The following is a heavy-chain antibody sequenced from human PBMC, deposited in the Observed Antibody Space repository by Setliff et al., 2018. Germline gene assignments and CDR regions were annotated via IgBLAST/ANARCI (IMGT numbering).Heavy chain of an antibody. CDR1: GGSISSSSYY. J-gene: IGHJ5*02. CDR2: IYYSGST. Sequence: PSETLSLTCTVSGGSISSSSYYWGWIRQPPGKGLEWIGSIYYSGSTYYNPSLKSRVTISLDTSKNQFSLKLSSVTAADTAVYYCARHHRGVIISWFDPWGQGTLVTVSS. D-gene: IGHD3-10*01. V-gene: IGHV4-39*01. CDR3: ARHHRGVIISWFDP.